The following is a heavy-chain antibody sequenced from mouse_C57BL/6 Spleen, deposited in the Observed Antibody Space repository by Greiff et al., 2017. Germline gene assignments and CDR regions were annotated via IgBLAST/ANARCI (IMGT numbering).Heavy chain of an antibody. CDR2: ISSGSSTI. D-gene: IGHD2-3*01. CDR3: ARYGYYDYFDY. J-gene: IGHJ2*01. CDR1: GFTFSDYG. V-gene: IGHV5-17*01. Sequence: EVNLVESGGGLVKPGGSLKLSCAASGFTFSDYGMHWVRQAPEKGLEWVAYISSGSSTIYYADTVKGRFTISRDNAKNTLFLQMTSLRSEDTAMYYCARYGYYDYFDYWGQGTTLTVSS.